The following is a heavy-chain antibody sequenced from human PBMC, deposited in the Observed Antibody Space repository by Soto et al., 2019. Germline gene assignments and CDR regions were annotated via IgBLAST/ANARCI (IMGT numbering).Heavy chain of an antibody. D-gene: IGHD4-17*01. J-gene: IGHJ4*02. Sequence: TRPLPCTVSCGSLRSGGYYWSRKRHNPGKGLEWIGYIYYSGSTYYNPSLKSRVTISVDTSKNQFSLKLSSVTAADTAVYYCARGRDYGDYAPFDYWGQGTLVTVSS. CDR3: ARGRDYGDYAPFDY. CDR2: IYYSGST. CDR1: CGSLRSGGYY. V-gene: IGHV4-31*03.